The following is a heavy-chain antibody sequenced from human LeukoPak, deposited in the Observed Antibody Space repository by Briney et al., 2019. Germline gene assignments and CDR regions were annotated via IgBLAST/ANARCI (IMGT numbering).Heavy chain of an antibody. Sequence: SETLSLTCAVYGGSFSGYYWSWIRQPPGKGLEWIGEINHSGSTNYNPSLKSRVTISVDTSKNQFSLKLSSVTAADTAVYYCARRKTPYYYYMDVWGKGTTVTVSS. CDR3: ARRKTPYYYYMDV. CDR2: INHSGST. J-gene: IGHJ6*03. CDR1: GGSFSGYY. V-gene: IGHV4-34*01.